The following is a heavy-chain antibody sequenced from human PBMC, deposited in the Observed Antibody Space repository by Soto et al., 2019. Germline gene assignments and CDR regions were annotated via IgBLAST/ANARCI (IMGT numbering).Heavy chain of an antibody. D-gene: IGHD6-19*01. J-gene: IGHJ4*02. CDR2: ISAYNGNT. V-gene: IGHV1-18*01. CDR1: GYTFTSYG. CDR3: ARVRRYSSGWWEYYFDY. Sequence: ASVKVSCKASGYTFTSYGISWVRQAPGQGLEWMGWISAYNGNTNYAQKLQGRVTMTTDTSTSTAYMELRSLRSDDTAVYYCARVRRYSSGWWEYYFDYWGQGTLVTVSS.